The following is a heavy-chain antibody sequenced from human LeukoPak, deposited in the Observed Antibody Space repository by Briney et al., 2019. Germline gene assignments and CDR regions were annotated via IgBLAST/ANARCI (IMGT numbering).Heavy chain of an antibody. CDR3: AKSPAYYDCWSGHPRGY. Sequence: GGSLRLSCAASGFTFSSYAMSWVRQAPGKGLEWVSAISGSGGSTYYADSVKGRFTISRDNSNNTLYLQMNSLRAEDTAVYYCAKSPAYYDCWSGHPRGYWGQGTLVTVST. CDR1: GFTFSSYA. D-gene: IGHD3-3*01. CDR2: ISGSGGST. J-gene: IGHJ4*02. V-gene: IGHV3-23*01.